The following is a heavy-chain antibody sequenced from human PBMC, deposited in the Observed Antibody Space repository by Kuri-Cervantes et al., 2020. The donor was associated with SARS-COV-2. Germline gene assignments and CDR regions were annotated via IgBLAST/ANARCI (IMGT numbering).Heavy chain of an antibody. CDR2: IKQDGSEK. CDR3: ACPGKTPAAY. Sequence: GESLKISCAASGFTFSSYWMSWVRQAPGKGLEWVANIKQDGSEKYYVDSVKGRFTISRDNAKNSLYLQMNSLRAEDTAVYHGACPGKTPAAYWGQGTLVTVSS. V-gene: IGHV3-7*01. D-gene: IGHD2-15*01. CDR1: GFTFSSYW. J-gene: IGHJ4*02.